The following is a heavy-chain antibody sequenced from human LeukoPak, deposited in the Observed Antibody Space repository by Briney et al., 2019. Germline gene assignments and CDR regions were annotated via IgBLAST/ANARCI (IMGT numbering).Heavy chain of an antibody. J-gene: IGHJ4*02. V-gene: IGHV3-21*01. CDR2: ISSSSSYI. Sequence: GGSLRLSCAASGFTFSSYSMNWVRQAPGKGLEWVSSISSSSSYIYYADSVKGRFTISRDNAKNSLYLQMNSLRAEDTAVYYCARVYGDYDPLLDYWGQGTLVTVSS. CDR1: GFTFSSYS. D-gene: IGHD4-17*01. CDR3: ARVYGDYDPLLDY.